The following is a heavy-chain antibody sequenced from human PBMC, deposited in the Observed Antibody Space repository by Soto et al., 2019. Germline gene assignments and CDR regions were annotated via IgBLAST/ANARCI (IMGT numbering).Heavy chain of an antibody. CDR2: IYHSGST. Sequence: QLQLQESGSGLVKPSQTLSLTCAVSGGSISSGGYSWSWIRQPPGKGLEWIGYIYHSGSTYYNPSLKSRVTISVDRSKNQFSLKLSSVTAADTAVYYCARFVLRFFEWSRDAFDIWGQGTMVTVSS. J-gene: IGHJ3*02. D-gene: IGHD3-3*01. V-gene: IGHV4-30-2*01. CDR3: ARFVLRFFEWSRDAFDI. CDR1: GGSISSGGYS.